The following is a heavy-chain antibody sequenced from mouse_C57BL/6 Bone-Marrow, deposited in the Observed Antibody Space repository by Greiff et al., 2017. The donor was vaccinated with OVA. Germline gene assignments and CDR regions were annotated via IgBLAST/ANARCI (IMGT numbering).Heavy chain of an antibody. CDR3: ARRYSNPYYAMDY. J-gene: IGHJ4*01. V-gene: IGHV1-19*01. CDR2: INPYNGGT. Sequence: DVQLQESGPVLVKPGASVKMSCKASGYTFTDYYMNWVKQSHGKSLEWIGVINPYNGGTSYNQKFKGKATLTVDKSSSTAYMELNSLTSEDSAVYYCARRYSNPYYAMDYWGQGTTVTVSS. D-gene: IGHD2-5*01. CDR1: GYTFTDYY.